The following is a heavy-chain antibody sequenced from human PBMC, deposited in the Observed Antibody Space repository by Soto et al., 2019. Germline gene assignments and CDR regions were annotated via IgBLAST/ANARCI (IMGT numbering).Heavy chain of an antibody. CDR2: ISHTGRT. J-gene: IGHJ4*02. V-gene: IGHV4-59*01. D-gene: IGHD4-17*01. Sequence: WTWIRQSPGKGLEWIGQISHTGRTKYNHSLESRVTISVDTSRKQFSLKLTSVTAADTALYYCARDDTTGLFDFWGQGTLVTVSS. CDR3: ARDDTTGLFDF.